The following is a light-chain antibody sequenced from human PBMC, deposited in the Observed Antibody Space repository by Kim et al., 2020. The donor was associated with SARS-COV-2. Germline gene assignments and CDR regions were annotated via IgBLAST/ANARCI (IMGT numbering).Light chain of an antibody. CDR2: RDS. CDR1: NMGSKH. J-gene: IGLJ3*02. CDR3: QVWDNNTWV. V-gene: IGLV3-9*01. Sequence: SYELTQPLSVSVALGQTASITCGGDNMGSKHVHWYQQKPGQAPALVIYRDSSRPAEIPERFSGSNSGNTATLTVSRAQAGDEADYYCQVWDNNTWVFGAGTQLTVL.